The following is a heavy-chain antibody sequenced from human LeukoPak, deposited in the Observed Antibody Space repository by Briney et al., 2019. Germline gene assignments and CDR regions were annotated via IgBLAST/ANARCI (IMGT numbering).Heavy chain of an antibody. J-gene: IGHJ4*02. D-gene: IGHD3-3*01. CDR3: ARVGLRFLEWLLYTNYYFDY. CDR1: GGTFSSYA. V-gene: IGHV1-18*01. Sequence: ASVKVSCKASGGTFSSYAISWVRQAPGQGLEWMGWISAYNGNTNYAQKLQGRVTMTTDTSTSTAYMELRSLRSDDTAVYYCARVGLRFLEWLLYTNYYFDYWGQGTLVTVSS. CDR2: ISAYNGNT.